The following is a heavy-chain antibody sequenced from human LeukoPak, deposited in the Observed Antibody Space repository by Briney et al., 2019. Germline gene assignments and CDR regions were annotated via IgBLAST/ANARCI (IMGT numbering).Heavy chain of an antibody. CDR3: ARDYPDGGGGRYFDWLPVF. V-gene: IGHV3-30*12. CDR2: ISYDGSNK. Sequence: PGGSLRLSCAASGFTFSSYGMHWVRQAPGKGLEWVAVISYDGSNKYYADSVKGRFTISRDNSKNTLYLQMNGLRVEDTAVYYCARDYPDGGGGRYFDWLPVFWGQGTLVTVSS. D-gene: IGHD3-9*01. J-gene: IGHJ4*02. CDR1: GFTFSSYG.